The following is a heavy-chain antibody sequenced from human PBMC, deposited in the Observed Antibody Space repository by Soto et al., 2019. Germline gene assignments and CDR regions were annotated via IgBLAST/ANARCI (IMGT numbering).Heavy chain of an antibody. CDR3: PTDLLRYFDWSPLDY. Sequence: GGSLRLSCAASGFTFSSYAMSWVRQAPGKGLEWVSAISGSGGSTYYADSVKGRFTISRDNSKNTLYLQMNSLRAEDTAVYYCPTDLLRYFDWSPLDYWGQGTLVTVSS. V-gene: IGHV3-23*01. CDR2: ISGSGGST. J-gene: IGHJ4*02. CDR1: GFTFSSYA. D-gene: IGHD3-9*01.